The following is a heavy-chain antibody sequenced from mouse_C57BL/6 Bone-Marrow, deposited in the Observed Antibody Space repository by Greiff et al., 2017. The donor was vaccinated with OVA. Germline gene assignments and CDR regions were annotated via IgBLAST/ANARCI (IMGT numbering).Heavy chain of an antibody. V-gene: IGHV1-64*01. D-gene: IGHD2-5*01. CDR3: ARDSNYLYYFDY. Sequence: VQLQQPGAELVKPGASVKLSCKASGYTFTSYWMHWVKQRPGQGLEWIGMIHPNSGSTNYNEKFKSKATLTVDKSSSTAYMQLSSLTSEDSAVYYCARDSNYLYYFDYWGQGTTLTVSS. CDR2: IHPNSGST. J-gene: IGHJ2*01. CDR1: GYTFTSYW.